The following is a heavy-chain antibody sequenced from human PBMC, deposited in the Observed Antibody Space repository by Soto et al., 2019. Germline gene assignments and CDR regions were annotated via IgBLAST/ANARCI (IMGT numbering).Heavy chain of an antibody. D-gene: IGHD2-2*01. CDR3: ARDPDIVVVPTARSGMDV. CDR1: GYTFTGYY. V-gene: IGHV1-18*04. Sequence: ASVKVSCKASGYTFTGYYMHWVRQAPGQGLEWMGWISGNNGNTNYAQNLRGRVYMTTDTSTTTAYMELRSLRSDDTAVYYCARDPDIVVVPTARSGMDVWGQGTTVTVSS. J-gene: IGHJ6*02. CDR2: ISGNNGNT.